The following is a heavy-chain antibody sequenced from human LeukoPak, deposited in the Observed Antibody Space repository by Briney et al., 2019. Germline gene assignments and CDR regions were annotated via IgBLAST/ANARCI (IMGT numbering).Heavy chain of an antibody. J-gene: IGHJ4*02. CDR2: IRSKAYGGTT. V-gene: IGHV3-49*03. CDR1: GFTFGDYV. CDR3: TRGSDTVFGVSRDGFDY. Sequence: GGSLRLSCTASGFTFGDYVVSWFRQAPGKGLEWVGFIRSKAYGGTTEYAASVKGSFTISRDDSKSIAYLQMNSLKTEDTGVYYCTRGSDTVFGVSRDGFDYWGQGTLVTVSS. D-gene: IGHD3-3*01.